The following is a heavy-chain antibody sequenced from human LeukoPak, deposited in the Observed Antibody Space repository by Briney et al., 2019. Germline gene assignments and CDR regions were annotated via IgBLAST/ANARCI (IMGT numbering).Heavy chain of an antibody. CDR3: ARIKGYSSSPFDI. CDR1: GFPFNDYY. CDR2: ISTFSTYT. D-gene: IGHD6-19*01. V-gene: IGHV3-11*06. Sequence: SGGSLRLPCAVSGFPFNDYYMTWIRQAPGKGLEWVSHISTFSTYTNYADSVKGRFTISRDNANQSLFLQMGSLRADDTAVYYCARIKGYSSSPFDIWGQGTLVTVSS. J-gene: IGHJ4*02.